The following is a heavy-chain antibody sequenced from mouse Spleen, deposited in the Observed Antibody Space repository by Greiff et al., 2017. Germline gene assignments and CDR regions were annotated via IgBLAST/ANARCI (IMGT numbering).Heavy chain of an antibody. V-gene: IGHV1-4*01. CDR3: AKMGTITTRDAMDY. D-gene: IGHD1-1*01. Sequence: VQLQQSGAELVRPGASVKMSCKASGYTFTSYTMHWVKQRPGQGLEWIGYINPSSGYTKYNQKFKDKATLTADKSSSTAYMQLSSLTSEDSAVYYCAKMGTITTRDAMDYWGQGTSVTVSS. J-gene: IGHJ4*01. CDR1: GYTFTSYT. CDR2: INPSSGYT.